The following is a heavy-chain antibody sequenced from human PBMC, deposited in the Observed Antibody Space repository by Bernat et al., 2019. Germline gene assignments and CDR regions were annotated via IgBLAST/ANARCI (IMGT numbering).Heavy chain of an antibody. CDR3: ANRYGDEGY. D-gene: IGHD4-17*01. CDR1: GFTVSSNY. J-gene: IGHJ4*02. V-gene: IGHV3-23*04. CDR2: ISGSGGST. Sequence: EVQLVESGGGLVQPGGSLRLSCAASGFTVSSNYMGWVRQAPRKGLEWVSVISGSGGSTYYADSVKGRFTISRDNSKNTLYLQMNSLRAEDTAVYYCANRYGDEGYWGQGTLVTVSS.